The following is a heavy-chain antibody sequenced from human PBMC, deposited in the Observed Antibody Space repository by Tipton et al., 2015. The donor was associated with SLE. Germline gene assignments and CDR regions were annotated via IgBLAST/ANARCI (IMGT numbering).Heavy chain of an antibody. CDR3: ASGQRLPRAHAFDI. Sequence: SLRLSCAASGFTVSRNYMSWVRQAPGKGLEWVSVIYSGGSTYYADSVKGRFTISRDNSKNTLYLQMNSLRAEDTAVYYCASGQRLPRAHAFDIWGQGTMVTASS. CDR1: GFTVSRNY. V-gene: IGHV3-53*01. D-gene: IGHD6-25*01. J-gene: IGHJ3*02. CDR2: IYSGGST.